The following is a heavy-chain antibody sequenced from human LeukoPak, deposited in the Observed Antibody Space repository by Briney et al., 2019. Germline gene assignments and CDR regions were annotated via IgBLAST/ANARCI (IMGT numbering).Heavy chain of an antibody. J-gene: IGHJ4*02. CDR1: GFTFSSYA. CDR3: ARLRGQTMIAVVITGGVFDY. V-gene: IGHV3-30-3*01. Sequence: GSLRLSRAASGFTFSSYAMHWVRQAPGKGLEWVAVISYDGSNKYYADSVKGRFTISRDNSKNTLYLQMNSLRAEDTAVYYCARLRGQTMIAVVITGGVFDYWGQGTLVTVSS. D-gene: IGHD3-22*01. CDR2: ISYDGSNK.